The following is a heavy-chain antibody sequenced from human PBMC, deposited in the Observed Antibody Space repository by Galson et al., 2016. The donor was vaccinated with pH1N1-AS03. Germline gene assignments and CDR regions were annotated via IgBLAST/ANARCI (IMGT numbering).Heavy chain of an antibody. D-gene: IGHD2-21*02. CDR2: ISSSSTTI. V-gene: IGHV3-48*02. Sequence: SLRLSCAASGFTFSSYSMNWVRQAPGKGLEWVSYISSSSTTIYYADSVKGRFTISRDNAENSLSLQMNSLRDEDTAVYYCAREYCGGDCYSPAPAIDYWGQGTLVTVSS. CDR3: AREYCGGDCYSPAPAIDY. CDR1: GFTFSSYS. J-gene: IGHJ4*02.